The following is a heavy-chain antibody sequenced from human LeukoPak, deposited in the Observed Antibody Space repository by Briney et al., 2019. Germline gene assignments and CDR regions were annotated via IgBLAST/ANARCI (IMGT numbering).Heavy chain of an antibody. CDR1: GGSISSYY. J-gene: IGHJ4*02. D-gene: IGHD1-26*01. CDR2: IYYSGST. Sequence: PSETLSLTCTASGGSISSYYWSWIRQPPGKGLEWIGYIYYSGSTNYNPSLKSRVTISVDTSKNQFSLKLSSVTAADTAVYYCARLGIVGASLDYWGQGTLVTVSS. CDR3: ARLGIVGASLDY. V-gene: IGHV4-59*01.